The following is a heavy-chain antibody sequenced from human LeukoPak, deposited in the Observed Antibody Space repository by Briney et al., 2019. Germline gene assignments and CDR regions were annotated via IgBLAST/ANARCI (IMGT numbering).Heavy chain of an antibody. CDR1: GFTFSSYA. J-gene: IGHJ4*02. CDR2: ISYDGTNK. CDR3: ARDAGYGYWVVDY. V-gene: IGHV3-30-3*01. D-gene: IGHD5-18*01. Sequence: GGSLRLSCAVSGFTFSSYAMHWVRQAPGKGLEWVGVISYDGTNKYYADSVKGRFTISRDNAKNSLYLQMNSLRAEDTAVYYCARDAGYGYWVVDYWGQGTLVTVSS.